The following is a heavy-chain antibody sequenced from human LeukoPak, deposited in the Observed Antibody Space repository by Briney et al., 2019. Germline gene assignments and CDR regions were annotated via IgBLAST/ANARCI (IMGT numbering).Heavy chain of an antibody. CDR2: IAYDGSNK. J-gene: IGHJ4*02. CDR3: AKPNYDFLTGYKFFDY. CDR1: GFTFSSYG. Sequence: PGRSLRLSCAASGFTFSSYGMHWVRQAPGKGLEWVAVIAYDGSNKYYADSVKGRFTISRDNSKNTLSLQMNSLRAEDTAVYYCAKPNYDFLTGYKFFDYWGQGTLVTVSS. D-gene: IGHD3-9*01. V-gene: IGHV3-30*18.